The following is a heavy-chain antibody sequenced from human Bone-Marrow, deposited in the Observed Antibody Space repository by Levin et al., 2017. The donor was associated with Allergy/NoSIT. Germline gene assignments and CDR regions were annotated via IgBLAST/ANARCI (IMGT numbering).Heavy chain of an antibody. Sequence: PSETLSLTCTVSGGSISSSSYYWGWIRQPPGKGLEWIGSIYYSGSTYYNPSLKSRVTISVDTSKNQFSLKLSSVTAADTAVYYCARVCGGSCSHYYYYYGMDVWGQGTTVTVSS. D-gene: IGHD2-15*01. CDR2: IYYSGST. CDR1: GGSISSSSYY. CDR3: ARVCGGSCSHYYYYYGMDV. V-gene: IGHV4-39*07. J-gene: IGHJ6*02.